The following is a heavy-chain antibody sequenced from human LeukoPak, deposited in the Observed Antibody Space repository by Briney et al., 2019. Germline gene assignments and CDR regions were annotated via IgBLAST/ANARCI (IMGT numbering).Heavy chain of an antibody. CDR3: AALRGLQNWYFDL. D-gene: IGHD4-17*01. Sequence: GGSLRLSCAASGFTLSSYSMNWVRQAPGKGLEWVSLISSSSSTIYYADSVKGRFTISRDNAKNSLYLQMNNLRAEDTAVYYCAALRGLQNWYFDLWGRGTLVTVSS. J-gene: IGHJ2*01. CDR1: GFTLSSYS. CDR2: ISSSSSTI. V-gene: IGHV3-48*01.